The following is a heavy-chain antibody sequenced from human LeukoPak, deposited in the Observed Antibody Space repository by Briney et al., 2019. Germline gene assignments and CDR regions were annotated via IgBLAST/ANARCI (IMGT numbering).Heavy chain of an antibody. Sequence: GASVKVSCKASGYTFTGYYMHWVRQAPGQGLEWMGWINPNSGGTNYAQKFQGRVTMTRDTSISTAYMELSRLRTDDTAVYYCARVAPPAGEPDCWGRGTLLTVSS. J-gene: IGHJ4*02. V-gene: IGHV1-2*02. CDR1: GYTFTGYY. D-gene: IGHD1-14*01. CDR2: INPNSGGT. CDR3: ARVAPPAGEPDC.